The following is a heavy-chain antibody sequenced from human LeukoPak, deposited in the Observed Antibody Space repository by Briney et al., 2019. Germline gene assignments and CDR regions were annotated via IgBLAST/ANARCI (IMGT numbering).Heavy chain of an antibody. V-gene: IGHV3-48*03. CDR3: TRDSAAAGIDFDY. CDR2: ISISESSI. J-gene: IGHJ4*02. Sequence: QPGGSLRLSCAVSGFTCNNFEMNWVRQAPGKGLEWISYISISESSIYYADSVKGRFTTSRDSAKNSLYLQMNSLRAEDTAVYYCTRDSAAAGIDFDYWGQGTLVTVSS. CDR1: GFTCNNFE. D-gene: IGHD6-13*01.